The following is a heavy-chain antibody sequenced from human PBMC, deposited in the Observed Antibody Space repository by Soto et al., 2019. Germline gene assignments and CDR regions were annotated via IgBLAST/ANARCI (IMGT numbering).Heavy chain of an antibody. Sequence: QVQLVESGGGVVQPGRSLRLSCAVSEIIFSGYGMHWVRQAPGKGLEWVAVIRFDGSNIHYADSVKGRFTISRDNSKNTLYLEMERLIAVDTGVYYCARAGAGGTVFFGYLDYWGQGALVTVS. CDR1: EIIFSGYG. CDR3: ARAGAGGTVFFGYLDY. V-gene: IGHV3-33*01. J-gene: IGHJ4*02. CDR2: IRFDGSNI. D-gene: IGHD3-3*01.